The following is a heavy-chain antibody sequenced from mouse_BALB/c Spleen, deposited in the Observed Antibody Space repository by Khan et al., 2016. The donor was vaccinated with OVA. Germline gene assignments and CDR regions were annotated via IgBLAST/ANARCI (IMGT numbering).Heavy chain of an antibody. Sequence: QESGPGLVKPSQSLSLTCTVTGYSIASAYAWNWIRQFPGNKLEWMGFISYSGNTNYNPSLKSRISITRDTSKNQFFLQLNSVTSEDTATYYCARVYGGDFDYWGQGTTLTVSS. J-gene: IGHJ2*01. V-gene: IGHV3-2*02. CDR3: ARVYGGDFDY. CDR1: GYSIASAYA. D-gene: IGHD1-1*01. CDR2: ISYSGNT.